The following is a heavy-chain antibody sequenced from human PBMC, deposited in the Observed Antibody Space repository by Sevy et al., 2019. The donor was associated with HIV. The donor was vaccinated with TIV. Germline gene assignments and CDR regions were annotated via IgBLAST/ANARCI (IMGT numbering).Heavy chain of an antibody. V-gene: IGHV4-30-2*01. CDR2: IFHSGSS. Sequence: SETLSLTCAVSGGSISSGGNSWSWIRQPPGKGLEWIGYIFHSGSSSYNPSLKSRVTISVDRSKNHFSLNLSSVTAADTAVYYCARGHWEVTIPEKLFDTWGQGTLVTVSS. J-gene: IGHJ3*02. CDR1: GGSISSGGNS. CDR3: ARGHWEVTIPEKLFDT. D-gene: IGHD1-26*01.